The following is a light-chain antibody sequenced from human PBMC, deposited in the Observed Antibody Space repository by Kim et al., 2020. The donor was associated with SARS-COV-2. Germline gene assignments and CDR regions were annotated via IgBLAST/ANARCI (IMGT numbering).Light chain of an antibody. CDR1: SSDIGSYIF. CDR3: SSYAGSNNWL. Sequence: GQSFTISCTGTSSDIGSYIFVSWYQQHPGKAPKLIIHEVSQRSSGVPDRFSGSKSGNTASLTVSGLRAEDEADYYCSSYAGSNNWLFGGGTKVTVL. CDR2: EVS. V-gene: IGLV2-8*01. J-gene: IGLJ2*01.